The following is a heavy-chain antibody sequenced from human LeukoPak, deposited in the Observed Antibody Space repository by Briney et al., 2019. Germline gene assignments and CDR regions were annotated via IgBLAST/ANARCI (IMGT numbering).Heavy chain of an antibody. J-gene: IGHJ5*02. CDR2: ISSSGSTI. CDR3: ARSGYYYHNWFDP. V-gene: IGHV3-11*04. D-gene: IGHD3-22*01. Sequence: GGSLRLSCGASGFTFSDYYMSWIRQAPGKGLEWVSYISSSGSTIYYADSVKGRFTISRDNAKNSLYLQMNSLRAEDTAVYYCARSGYYYHNWFDPWGQGTLVTVSS. CDR1: GFTFSDYY.